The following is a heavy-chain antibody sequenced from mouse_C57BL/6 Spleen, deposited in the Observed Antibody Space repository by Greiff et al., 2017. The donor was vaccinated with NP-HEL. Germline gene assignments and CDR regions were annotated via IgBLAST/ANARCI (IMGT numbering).Heavy chain of an antibody. CDR2: ISSGGSYT. CDR3: ARQGHYYGSSLAWFAY. CDR1: GFTFSSYG. J-gene: IGHJ3*01. V-gene: IGHV5-6*01. Sequence: EVKLMESGGDLVKPGGSLKLSCAASGFTFSSYGMSWVRQTPDKRLEWVATISSGGSYTYYPDSVKGRFTISRDNAKNTLYLQMSSLKSEDTAMYYCARQGHYYGSSLAWFAYWGQGTLVTVSA. D-gene: IGHD1-1*01.